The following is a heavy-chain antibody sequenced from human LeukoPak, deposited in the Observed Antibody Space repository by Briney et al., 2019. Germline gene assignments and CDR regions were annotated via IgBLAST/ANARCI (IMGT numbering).Heavy chain of an antibody. CDR1: GFTVSSNY. CDR3: ARALATGVDYFDY. CDR2: IYSGGGT. J-gene: IGHJ4*02. V-gene: IGHV3-66*01. Sequence: GGSLRLSCAASGFTVSSNYMSWVRQAPGKGLEWVSVIYSGGGTYYADSVKGRFTISRDDSKNTLYLLMNSLRAEDTAVYYCARALATGVDYFDYWGQGTLVTVSS. D-gene: IGHD2-15*01.